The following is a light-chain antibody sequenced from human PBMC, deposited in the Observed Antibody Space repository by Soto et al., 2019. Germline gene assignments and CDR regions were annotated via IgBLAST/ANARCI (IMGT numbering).Light chain of an antibody. J-gene: IGKJ1*01. CDR3: QQYNNWPPA. Sequence: EIVMTQSPATLSVSPGERATLSCRASQSVSGNLAWYQQKPGQAPRLLIYGASTRATAIPARFSGSGSGIEFTLTISSLQSEDFVVYYCQQYNNWPPAFGQGTKVEIK. CDR1: QSVSGN. V-gene: IGKV3-15*01. CDR2: GAS.